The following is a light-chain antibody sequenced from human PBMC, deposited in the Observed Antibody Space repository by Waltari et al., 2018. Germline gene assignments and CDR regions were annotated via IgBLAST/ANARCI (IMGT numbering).Light chain of an antibody. J-gene: IGKJ4*01. CDR3: AQVLHTPLT. CDR1: QSLLSSNGNNY. CDR2: LGS. Sequence: DIVMTQSPLSLPVTPGEPASLSCRSSQSLLSSNGNNYLDWYLQKPGQSPQLLIYLGSNRASGVPDRFSGSGSGTDFTLKISRVEAEDVGVYYCAQVLHTPLTFGGGTKVEIK. V-gene: IGKV2-28*01.